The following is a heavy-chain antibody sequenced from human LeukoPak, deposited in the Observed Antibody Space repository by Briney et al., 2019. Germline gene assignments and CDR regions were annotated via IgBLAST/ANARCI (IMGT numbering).Heavy chain of an antibody. CDR3: ARHVNWRSGQSWFDP. J-gene: IGHJ5*02. CDR2: FDPSDSDT. D-gene: IGHD3-10*01. Sequence: GESLKISCKASGYSFTSFWISWVRQMPGEGLEWMGRFDPSDSDTNYSPSFQGHVTMSAEKSISTASLQWSSLKASDTAMYFCARHVNWRSGQSWFDPWGEGTLVTVSS. CDR1: GYSFTSFW. V-gene: IGHV5-10-1*01.